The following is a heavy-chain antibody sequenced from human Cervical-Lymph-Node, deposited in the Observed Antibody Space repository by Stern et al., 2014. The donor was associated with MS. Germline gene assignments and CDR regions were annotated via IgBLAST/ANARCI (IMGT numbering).Heavy chain of an antibody. CDR3: AREDYGAYSRRLQGFDI. Sequence: VQLVESGGGVVQPGRSLRLSCAASGVIFSGYAMHWVRQAPGKGLEWVAVISYYGSKKYYAVSVKGRFPISRDNSKNTLYLQMNSLRAEDTALYYCAREDYGAYSRRLQGFDIWGQGTMVTVSS. CDR2: ISYYGSKK. V-gene: IGHV3-30-3*01. D-gene: IGHD4-17*01. CDR1: GVIFSGYA. J-gene: IGHJ3*02.